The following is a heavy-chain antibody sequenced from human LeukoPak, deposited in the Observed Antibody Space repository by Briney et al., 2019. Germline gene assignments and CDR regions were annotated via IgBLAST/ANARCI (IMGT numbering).Heavy chain of an antibody. D-gene: IGHD5-18*01. J-gene: IGHJ4*02. V-gene: IGHV3-21*01. CDR3: ARGEWTQNQKYYFDY. Sequence: PGGSLRLSCAASGFTFSSYSMNWVRQAPGKGLEWVSSISSSSSYIYYADSVKGRFTISRDNAKNSLYLQMNSLRAEDTAVYYCARGEWTQNQKYYFDYWGQGTLVTVSS. CDR2: ISSSSSYI. CDR1: GFTFSSYS.